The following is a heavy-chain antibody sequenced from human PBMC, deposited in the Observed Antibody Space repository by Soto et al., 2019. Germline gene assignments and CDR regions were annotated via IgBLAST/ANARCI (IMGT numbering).Heavy chain of an antibody. CDR3: TRAAIYYDKDHGMDD. V-gene: IGHV6-1*01. D-gene: IGHD3-16*01. CDR2: TYYRSKWYY. CDR1: GDSVNSNTGA. J-gene: IGHJ6*02. Sequence: SQTLSLTCVISGDSVNSNTGACNWIRQSPSRGLQWLGRTYYRSKWYYNYASSVRDRIRVTPDTSKNQFSVQLTSVSPEDTAVYYCTRAAIYYDKDHGMDDWGRGTTVTVSS.